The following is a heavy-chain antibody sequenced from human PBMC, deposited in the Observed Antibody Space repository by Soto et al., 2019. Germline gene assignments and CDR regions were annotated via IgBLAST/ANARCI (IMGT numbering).Heavy chain of an antibody. Sequence: GGSLRLSCAATGFTFSGYGMHWVRQAPGKGLEWVSFVSNGSSNIYYADSVKGRFTISRDNAKNSLYLQMNSLRDEDTAVYYCARLLWFGELLPWMDVWGQGTTVTVSS. CDR3: ARLLWFGELLPWMDV. CDR2: VSNGSSNI. CDR1: GFTFSGYG. D-gene: IGHD3-10*01. V-gene: IGHV3-48*02. J-gene: IGHJ6*02.